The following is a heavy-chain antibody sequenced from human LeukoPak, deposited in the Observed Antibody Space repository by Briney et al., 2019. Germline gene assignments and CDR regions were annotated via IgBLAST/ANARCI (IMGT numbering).Heavy chain of an antibody. CDR2: ISSNGGST. V-gene: IGHV3-64*01. D-gene: IGHD1-7*01. Sequence: GGSLRLSCAASGFTFSSYAMHWVRQAPGKGLEYVSAISSNGGSTYYANSVKGRFTISRDNSKNTLYLQMGSLRAEDMAVYYCAREGLTGTTGDPDYWGQGTLVTVSS. CDR3: AREGLTGTTGDPDY. CDR1: GFTFSSYA. J-gene: IGHJ4*02.